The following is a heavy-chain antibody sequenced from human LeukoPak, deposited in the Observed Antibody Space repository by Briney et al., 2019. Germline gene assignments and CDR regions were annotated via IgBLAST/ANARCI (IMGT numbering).Heavy chain of an antibody. V-gene: IGHV3-7*01. J-gene: IGHJ4*02. CDR1: GFTFSSYA. D-gene: IGHD2-15*01. CDR2: IKQDGSDK. CDR3: ARGGSDY. Sequence: GGSLRLSCAASGFTFSSYAMSWVRQAPGKGLEWVGNIKQDGSDKFYVDSVKGRFTISRDNAKNSVYLQMNSLRVEETAVYYCARGGSDYWGQGTLVTVSS.